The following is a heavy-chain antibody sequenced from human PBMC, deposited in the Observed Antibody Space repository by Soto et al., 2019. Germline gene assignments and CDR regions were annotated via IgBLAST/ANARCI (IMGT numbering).Heavy chain of an antibody. CDR3: ARSFWSGYPHFY. D-gene: IGHD3-3*01. V-gene: IGHV3-66*01. CDR2: IYSGGST. CDR1: GFTVSSNY. J-gene: IGHJ4*02. Sequence: EVQLVESGGGLVQPGGSLRLSCAASGFTVSSNYMSWVRQAPGKGLEWVSVIYSGGSTYYADSVKGRFTISRDNSKNTVYLQINSLRVEDTAVYYCARSFWSGYPHFYWGQGTLVTVSS.